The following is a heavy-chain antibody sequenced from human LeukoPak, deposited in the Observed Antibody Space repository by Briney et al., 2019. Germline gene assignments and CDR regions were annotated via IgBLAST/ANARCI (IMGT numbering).Heavy chain of an antibody. CDR1: GVSISSGDYY. J-gene: IGHJ5*02. CDR2: TYYSGST. Sequence: SQTLSLTWTVSGVSISSGDYYWIWIRQPPGKGLEWIGYTYYSGSTYYNPSLKSRVTISVDTSKNQFSLKLSSVTAADTAVYYCARPYYYDSRIDPWGQGTRVTVSS. CDR3: ARPYYYDSRIDP. V-gene: IGHV4-30-4*01. D-gene: IGHD3-22*01.